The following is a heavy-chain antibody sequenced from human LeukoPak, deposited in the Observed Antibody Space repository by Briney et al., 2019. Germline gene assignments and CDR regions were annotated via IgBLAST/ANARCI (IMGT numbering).Heavy chain of an antibody. J-gene: IGHJ4*02. Sequence: ASVKVSCKASGGTFSSYAISWVRRAPGQGLEWMGGIIPIFGTANYAQKFQGRVTITADESTSTAYMELSSLRSEDTAVYYCARARTIFGVVTEVYFDYWGQGTLVTVSS. CDR2: IIPIFGTA. CDR3: ARARTIFGVVTEVYFDY. CDR1: GGTFSSYA. D-gene: IGHD3-3*01. V-gene: IGHV1-69*13.